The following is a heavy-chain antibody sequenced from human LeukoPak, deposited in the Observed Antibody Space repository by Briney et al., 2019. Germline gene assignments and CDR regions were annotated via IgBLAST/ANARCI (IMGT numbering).Heavy chain of an antibody. D-gene: IGHD3-3*01. CDR2: MNPNSGNT. J-gene: IGHJ6*02. CDR3: ARGMSQYYDFWSGYFHYYYYGMDV. Sequence: ASVKVSCKASGYTFTSYDINWVRQATGQGLEWMGWMNPNSGNTGYAQKFQGRVTMTRNTSISTAYMELSSLRSEDTAVYYCARGMSQYYDFWSGYFHYYYYGMDVWGRGTTVTVSS. CDR1: GYTFTSYD. V-gene: IGHV1-8*01.